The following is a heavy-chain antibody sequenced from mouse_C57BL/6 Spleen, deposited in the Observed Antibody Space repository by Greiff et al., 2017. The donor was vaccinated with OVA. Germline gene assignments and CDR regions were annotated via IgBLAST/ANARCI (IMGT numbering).Heavy chain of an antibody. J-gene: IGHJ4*01. CDR2: IYPGDGDT. D-gene: IGHD2-4*01. V-gene: IGHV1-82*01. CDR3: ARGRDYDDYAMDY. Sequence: QVQLKESGPELVKPGASVKISCKASGYAFSSSWMNWVKQRPGKGLEWIGRIYPGDGDTNYNGKFKGKATLTADKSSSTAYMQLSSLTSEDSAVYFCARGRDYDDYAMDYWGQGTSVTVSS. CDR1: GYAFSSSW.